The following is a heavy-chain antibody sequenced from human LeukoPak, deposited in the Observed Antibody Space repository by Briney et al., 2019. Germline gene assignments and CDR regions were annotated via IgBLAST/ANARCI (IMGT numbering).Heavy chain of an antibody. D-gene: IGHD3-22*01. J-gene: IGHJ4*02. V-gene: IGHV4-30-2*01. CDR1: GGSISSGGYS. CDR2: INHSGST. CDR3: ASLDSSGYYYSS. Sequence: SETLSLTCAVSGGSISSGGYSWSWIRQPPGKGLEWIGEINHSGSTNYNPSLKSRVTISVDTSKNQFSLKLSSVTAADTAVYYCASLDSSGYYYSSWGQGTLVTVSS.